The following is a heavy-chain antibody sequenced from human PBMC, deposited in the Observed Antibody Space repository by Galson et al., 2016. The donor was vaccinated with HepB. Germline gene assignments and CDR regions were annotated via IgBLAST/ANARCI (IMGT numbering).Heavy chain of an antibody. J-gene: IGHJ6*02. CDR3: ARESLRFLEWSQYGMDV. D-gene: IGHD3-3*01. CDR2: IWYDGSNR. Sequence: SLRLSCAASGFTFRNYGMDWVRQAPGKGLEWVAVIWYDGSNRYYADSVKGRFTISRDNAKNTLYLQMNSLRAEDTAVYYCARESLRFLEWSQYGMDVWGQGTTVTVSS. V-gene: IGHV3-33*01. CDR1: GFTFRNYG.